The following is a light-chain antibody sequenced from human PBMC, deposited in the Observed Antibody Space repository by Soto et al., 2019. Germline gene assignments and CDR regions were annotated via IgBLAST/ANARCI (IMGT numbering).Light chain of an antibody. CDR2: GAS. Sequence: EIVLTQSPGTLSLSPGERATLSCRARQSVSSSYLAWYQQKPGQAPRLLIYGASTRATGIPDRFSGSGSGTDFTLTITRLEAEDFAVYYCQQYGSSPIFGGGTKVDIK. J-gene: IGKJ4*01. CDR3: QQYGSSPI. V-gene: IGKV3-20*01. CDR1: QSVSSSY.